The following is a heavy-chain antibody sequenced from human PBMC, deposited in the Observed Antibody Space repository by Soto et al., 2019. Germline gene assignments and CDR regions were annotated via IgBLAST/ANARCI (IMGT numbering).Heavy chain of an antibody. CDR3: VHSLLLVGDAFDV. Sequence: QITLKESGPALVKPTQTLTLTCTCSGISLNTNEVGVGWIRQTPGKALEWLALIYWDDDKRYSPSLKGRLTITRDTSKNQVVLKMTNMEPVDTATYYFVHSLLLVGDAFDVWGQGSMVTVSS. CDR1: GISLNTNEVG. J-gene: IGHJ3*01. D-gene: IGHD3-22*01. CDR2: IYWDDDK. V-gene: IGHV2-5*02.